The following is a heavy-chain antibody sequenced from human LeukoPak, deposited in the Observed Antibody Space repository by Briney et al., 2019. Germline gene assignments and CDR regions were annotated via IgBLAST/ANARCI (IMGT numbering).Heavy chain of an antibody. D-gene: IGHD3-10*02. CDR2: LSGSGGST. Sequence: GGALRLSCAGCGWTFSFYTMSWVRQAPGKGLEWVSGLSGSGGSTYYSDSGKGRFTISRDNAKNSLYLQMNSLRAEDTAVYYCAELGITMIGGVWGKGTTVTISS. J-gene: IGHJ6*04. CDR1: GWTFSFYT. V-gene: IGHV3-23*01. CDR3: AELGITMIGGV.